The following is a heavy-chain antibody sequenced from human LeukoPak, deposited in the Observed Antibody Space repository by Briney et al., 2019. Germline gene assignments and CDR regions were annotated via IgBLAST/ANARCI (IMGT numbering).Heavy chain of an antibody. J-gene: IGHJ5*02. CDR2: IYYSGST. CDR1: GGSISSSSYY. CDR3: ARHLATVTTHNWFDP. Sequence: SQTLSLTCTVSGGSISSSSYYWGWIRQPPGKGLEWIGSIYYSGSTYYNPSLKSRVTISVDTSKNQFSLKLSSVTAADTAVYYCARHLATVTTHNWFDPWGQGTLVTVSS. V-gene: IGHV4-39*01. D-gene: IGHD4-11*01.